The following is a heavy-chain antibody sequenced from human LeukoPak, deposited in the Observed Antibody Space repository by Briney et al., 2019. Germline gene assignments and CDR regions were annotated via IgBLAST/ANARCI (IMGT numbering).Heavy chain of an antibody. Sequence: PGGSLRLSCAASGFTFTSYAMSWVRQAPGKGLEWVGFIRSKAYGGTTEYAASVKGRFTISRDDSKSIAYLQMNSLKTEDTAVYYCTRGGSGIVLMVYAIDYWGQGTLVTVSS. CDR1: GFTFTSYA. CDR3: TRGGSGIVLMVYAIDY. D-gene: IGHD2-8*01. J-gene: IGHJ4*02. CDR2: IRSKAYGGTT. V-gene: IGHV3-49*04.